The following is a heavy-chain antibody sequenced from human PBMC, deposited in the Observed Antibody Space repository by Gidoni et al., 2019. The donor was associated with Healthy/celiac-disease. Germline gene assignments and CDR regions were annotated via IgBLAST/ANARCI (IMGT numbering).Heavy chain of an antibody. D-gene: IGHD3-9*01. CDR1: GSTCSSSW. CDR3: ARAPVVVVANFDWLPPGYYGMDD. J-gene: IGHJ6*02. V-gene: IGHV3-7*05. CDR2: IMQDGSEK. Sequence: EVQLVEAGGGVVQPGGSMRRSGAASGSTCSSSWMGRVRQAPGEGLGVVANIMQDGSEKYYVDSVKGRFPISRYNAKNALYLQMTSLRAEDTAVYYCARAPVVVVANFDWLPPGYYGMDDWGQGTTVTVSS.